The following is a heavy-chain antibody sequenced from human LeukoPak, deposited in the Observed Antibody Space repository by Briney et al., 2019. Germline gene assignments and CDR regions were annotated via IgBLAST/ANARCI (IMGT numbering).Heavy chain of an antibody. Sequence: SETLSLTCTVSGGSISNYYWSWIRQPAGKGLEWIGRIYSSGSTNYNPSLKSRVTMSVDTSKSQFSLKLSSVTAADTAVYYCARSLILLFGELSADGWFDPWGQGTLVTVSS. J-gene: IGHJ5*02. CDR3: ARSLILLFGELSADGWFDP. V-gene: IGHV4-4*07. D-gene: IGHD3-10*01. CDR1: GGSISNYY. CDR2: IYSSGST.